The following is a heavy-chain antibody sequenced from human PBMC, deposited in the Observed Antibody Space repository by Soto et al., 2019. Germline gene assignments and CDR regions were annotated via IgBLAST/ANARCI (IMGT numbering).Heavy chain of an antibody. CDR3: ARDGGTTVITKFDY. D-gene: IGHD4-17*01. Sequence: QVQLVQSEADVKKPGSLVKVSCKSSGGTFSRFSINWVRQAPGRGLEWMGGVIPIFDIINYAEKFQGRVTITADKSTNTAYMELSSLTSEDTAVYYCARDGGTTVITKFDYWGQGTLVIVSS. CDR2: VIPIFDII. V-gene: IGHV1-69*17. CDR1: GGTFSRFS. J-gene: IGHJ4*02.